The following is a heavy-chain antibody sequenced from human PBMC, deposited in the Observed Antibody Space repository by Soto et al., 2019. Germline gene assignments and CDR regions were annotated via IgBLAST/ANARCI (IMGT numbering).Heavy chain of an antibody. V-gene: IGHV3-33*01. Sequence: PGGFLRLSCAASGFPFSSYGMHWVRQAPGNGLEWVAVIWYDGSNKYYADSVKGRFTISRDNSKNTLYLQMNSLRAEDTAVYYCATTGYSSGWYGADPFDYWGQGTLVTVSS. CDR1: GFPFSSYG. CDR3: ATTGYSSGWYGADPFDY. D-gene: IGHD6-19*01. J-gene: IGHJ4*02. CDR2: IWYDGSNK.